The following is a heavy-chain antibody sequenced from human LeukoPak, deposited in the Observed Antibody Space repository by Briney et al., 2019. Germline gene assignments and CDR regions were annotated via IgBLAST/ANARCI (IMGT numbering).Heavy chain of an antibody. CDR1: GFSFSNYW. CDR3: ARDRCSGGSCLFDY. V-gene: IGHV3-74*01. Sequence: GGSLRLSCAAPGFSFSNYWMHWVRQAPGKGLVWVSRINSDGSSTTYADSVKGRFTISRDNAKNTLYLQMNSLRAEDTAVYYCARDRCSGGSCLFDYWGQGTLVTVSS. CDR2: INSDGSST. D-gene: IGHD2-15*01. J-gene: IGHJ4*02.